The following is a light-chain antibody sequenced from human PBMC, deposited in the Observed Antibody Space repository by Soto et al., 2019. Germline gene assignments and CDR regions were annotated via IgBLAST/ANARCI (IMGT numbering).Light chain of an antibody. CDR3: CSYAGDTSFVV. CDR1: GSDVGNHNL. Sequence: QSALTQPASVSGSPGQSITISCTGTGSDVGNHNLVSWYQQIPGKAPKLLIFEGGKRPSAVSNRFSGSKSGNTASLTISGLLAEDEADYYCCSYAGDTSFVVFGGGTKLTVL. J-gene: IGLJ2*01. CDR2: EGG. V-gene: IGLV2-23*01.